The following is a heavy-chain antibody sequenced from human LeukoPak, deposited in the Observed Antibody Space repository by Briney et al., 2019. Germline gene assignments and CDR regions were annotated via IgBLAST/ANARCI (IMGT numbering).Heavy chain of an antibody. Sequence: GRSLRLSCAASGFTFSSYGMHWVRQAPGKGLEWVAVIWYDGSNKYYADSVKGRFTISRDNSKNTLYLQMNSLRAEDTAVYYCAKDRYDSSIVTTYDYWGQGTLVTVSS. CDR3: AKDRYDSSIVTTYDY. CDR1: GFTFSSYG. CDR2: IWYDGSNK. V-gene: IGHV3-33*06. J-gene: IGHJ4*02. D-gene: IGHD3-22*01.